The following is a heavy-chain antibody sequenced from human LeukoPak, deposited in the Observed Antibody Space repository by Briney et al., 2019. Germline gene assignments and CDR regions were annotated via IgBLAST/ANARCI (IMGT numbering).Heavy chain of an antibody. J-gene: IGHJ5*02. CDR1: GGSISTSNYY. CDR2: IYYSGST. V-gene: IGHV4-61*05. CDR3: ARDNSGSYYRWFDP. D-gene: IGHD1-26*01. Sequence: PSETLSLTCTVSGGSISTSNYYWSWIRQPPGKGLEWIGYIYYSGSTNYNPSLKSRVTISVDKSKNQFSLKLSSVTAADTAVYYCARDNSGSYYRWFDPWGQGTLVTVSS.